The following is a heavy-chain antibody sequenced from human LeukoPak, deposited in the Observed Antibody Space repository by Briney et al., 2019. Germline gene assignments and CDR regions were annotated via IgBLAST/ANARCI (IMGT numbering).Heavy chain of an antibody. D-gene: IGHD3-22*01. Sequence: GGSLRLSCAASGFTFSSYGMHWVRQAPGKGLEWVAFIRYDGSNKYYADSVKGRFTISRDNSKNTLYLQMNSLRAEDTAVYYYAKMGGYDSSGYYLDYWGQGTLVTVSS. V-gene: IGHV3-30*02. CDR3: AKMGGYDSSGYYLDY. J-gene: IGHJ4*02. CDR1: GFTFSSYG. CDR2: IRYDGSNK.